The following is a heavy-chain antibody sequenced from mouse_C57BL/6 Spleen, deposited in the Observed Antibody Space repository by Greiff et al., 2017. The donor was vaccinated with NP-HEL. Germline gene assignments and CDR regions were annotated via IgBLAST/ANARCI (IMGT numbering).Heavy chain of an antibody. CDR1: GYTFTSYW. Sequence: VQLQQPGAELVRPGSSVKLSCKASGYTFTSYWMHWVKQRPIQGLEWIGNIDPSDSETHYNQKFKDKATLTVDKSSSTAYMQLSSLTSEDSAVYCCAREEGLYYGSSAWFAYWGQGTLVTVSA. CDR2: IDPSDSET. CDR3: AREEGLYYGSSAWFAY. J-gene: IGHJ3*01. D-gene: IGHD1-1*01. V-gene: IGHV1-52*01.